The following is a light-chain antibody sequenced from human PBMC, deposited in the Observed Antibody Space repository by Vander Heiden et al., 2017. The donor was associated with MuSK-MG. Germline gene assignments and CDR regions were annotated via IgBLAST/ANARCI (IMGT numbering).Light chain of an antibody. Sequence: DIQMTQSPSSLAASGGDRVTITCPARRTISTFLTWYQQKPGKGPKLLIYAASSLQSGVPSRFSGSGSGTDFTLTISNLQPEDFATFYCQQSYNTPRTFGQGTKVEIK. J-gene: IGKJ1*01. CDR2: AAS. V-gene: IGKV1-39*01. CDR3: QQSYNTPRT. CDR1: RTISTF.